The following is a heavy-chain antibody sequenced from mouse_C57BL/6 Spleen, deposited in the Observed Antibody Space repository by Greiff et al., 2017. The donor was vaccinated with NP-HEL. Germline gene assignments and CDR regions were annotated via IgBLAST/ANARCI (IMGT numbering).Heavy chain of an antibody. CDR2: IGPGSGST. CDR1: GYTFTDYY. Sequence: VQLQQSGAELVKPGASVKISCKASGYTFTDYYINWVKQRPGQGLEWIGKIGPGSGSTYYIEKCKGKATLTADKSSSTAYMQLSSLTSEDSAVYFCARPQIYYYGSWAMDYWGQGTSVTVSS. J-gene: IGHJ4*01. D-gene: IGHD1-1*01. CDR3: ARPQIYYYGSWAMDY. V-gene: IGHV1-77*01.